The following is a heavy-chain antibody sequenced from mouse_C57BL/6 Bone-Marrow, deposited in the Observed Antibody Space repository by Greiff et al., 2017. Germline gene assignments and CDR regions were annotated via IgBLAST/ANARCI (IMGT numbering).Heavy chain of an antibody. Sequence: EVKLMESGGGLVKPGGSLKLSCAASGFTFSSYTMSWVRPTPEKRLEWVATISGGGGNTYYPDSVKGRFTISRDNAKNTLYLQMSSLRSEDTALYYCARLYDGFPWFAYWGQGTLVTVSA. CDR2: ISGGGGNT. V-gene: IGHV5-9*01. CDR1: GFTFSSYT. J-gene: IGHJ3*01. CDR3: ARLYDGFPWFAY. D-gene: IGHD2-3*01.